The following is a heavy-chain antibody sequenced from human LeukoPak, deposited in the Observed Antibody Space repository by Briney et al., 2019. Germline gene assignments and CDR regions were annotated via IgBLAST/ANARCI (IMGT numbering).Heavy chain of an antibody. CDR1: GYAFTSYG. D-gene: IGHD2-2*01. J-gene: IGHJ5*02. Sequence: ASVKVSCKASGYAFTSYGISWVRQAPGQGLEWMGWISAYNGNTNYAQKLQGRVTMTTDTSTSTAYMELRSLRSDDTAVYYCARVPAAINWFDPWGQGTLVTVSS. CDR3: ARVPAAINWFDP. V-gene: IGHV1-18*01. CDR2: ISAYNGNT.